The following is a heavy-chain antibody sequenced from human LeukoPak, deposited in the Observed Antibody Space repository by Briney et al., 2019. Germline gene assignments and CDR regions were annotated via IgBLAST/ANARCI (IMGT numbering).Heavy chain of an antibody. Sequence: ASVKVSCKASGYTFTSYGINWVRQAPGQGLEWMGWISAYNGNTNYAQKLQGRVTMTTDTSTSTAYMELRSLRSDDTAVYYCARGEGIVGATTLAYWGQGTLVTVSS. D-gene: IGHD1-26*01. V-gene: IGHV1-18*01. CDR1: GYTFTSYG. CDR3: ARGEGIVGATTLAY. CDR2: ISAYNGNT. J-gene: IGHJ4*02.